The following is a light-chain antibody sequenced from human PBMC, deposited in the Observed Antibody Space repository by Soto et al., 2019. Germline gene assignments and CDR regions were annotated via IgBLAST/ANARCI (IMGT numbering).Light chain of an antibody. V-gene: IGLV2-14*01. CDR1: SSDVGGYNY. Sequence: QSALTQPASVSGSPGQSITISCTGTSSDVGGYNYVSWYQRHPDKAPKLMIYDVSNRPSGVSNRFSGSKSGNTASLTISGLQAEDEADYYCSSYTSSSTPYVVFGGGTKLTVL. CDR2: DVS. CDR3: SSYTSSSTPYVV. J-gene: IGLJ2*01.